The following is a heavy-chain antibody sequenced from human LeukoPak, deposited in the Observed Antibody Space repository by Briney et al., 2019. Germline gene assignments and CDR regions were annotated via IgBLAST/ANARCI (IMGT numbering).Heavy chain of an antibody. CDR1: GFTFSSYA. J-gene: IGHJ4*02. D-gene: IGHD1-14*01. CDR3: AKAPIGPNRRSYYFDS. V-gene: IGHV3-23*01. CDR2: ITVSGDNT. Sequence: GGSLRLSRAASGFTFSSYAMSWVRQAPGKGLEWVSTITVSGDNTFYADSVKGRFSISRDNSKNTLYLQLNTLSPEDTAIYYCAKAPIGPNRRSYYFDSWGQGTLVTVSS.